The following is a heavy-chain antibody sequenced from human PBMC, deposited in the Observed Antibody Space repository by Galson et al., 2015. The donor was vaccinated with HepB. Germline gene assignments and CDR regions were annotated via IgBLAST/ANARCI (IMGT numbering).Heavy chain of an antibody. CDR1: GFTFSSSN. CDR3: ASELNNIMGNTTLAYFDS. D-gene: IGHD1-26*01. J-gene: IGHJ4*02. V-gene: IGHV3-21*01. Sequence: SLRLSCAASGFTFSSSNMNWVRQVPGKGLEWVSFINGRSGDIYYTDSMKGRFTISRDNTKKSLFLQMNNLRAEDTAVYYCASELNNIMGNTTLAYFDSWGQGTVVTLSS. CDR2: INGRSGDI.